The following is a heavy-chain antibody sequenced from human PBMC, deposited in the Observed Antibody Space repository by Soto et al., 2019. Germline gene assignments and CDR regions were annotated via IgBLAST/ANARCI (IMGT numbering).Heavy chain of an antibody. V-gene: IGHV3-21*01. Sequence: GGSLRLSCAASGFTFSSYSMNWVRQAPGKGLEWVSSISSSSSYIYYGDSMKGRFTISRDDVTNSVSLQMDSLRVEDTGIYYCARYDAFKAFDLWGQGTMVTVSS. J-gene: IGHJ3*01. CDR3: ARYDAFKAFDL. CDR2: ISSSSSYI. D-gene: IGHD1-1*01. CDR1: GFTFSSYS.